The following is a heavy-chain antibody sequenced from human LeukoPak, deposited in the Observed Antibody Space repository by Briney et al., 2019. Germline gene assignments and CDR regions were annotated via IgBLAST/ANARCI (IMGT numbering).Heavy chain of an antibody. J-gene: IGHJ4*02. CDR2: IIPIFGTA. CDR3: ARDLDDSSGYYDY. V-gene: IGHV1-69*13. D-gene: IGHD3-22*01. CDR1: GYTFTSYY. Sequence: GASVKVSCKASGYTFTSYYMHWVRQAPGQGLEWMGGIIPIFGTANYAQKFQGRVTITADESTSTAYMELSSLRSEDTAVYYCARDLDDSSGYYDYWGQGTLVTVSS.